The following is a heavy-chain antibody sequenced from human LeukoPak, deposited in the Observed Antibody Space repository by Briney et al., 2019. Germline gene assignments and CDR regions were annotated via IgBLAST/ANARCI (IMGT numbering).Heavy chain of an antibody. D-gene: IGHD3-22*01. CDR2: IYYSGST. Sequence: SETLSLTCTVSGGSISSSSYYWGWIRQPPGKGLEWIGSIYYSGSTYYNPSLKSRVTISVDTSKNQFSLKLSSVTAADTAVYYCARPGYYDSFLVYWGQGTLVTVSS. J-gene: IGHJ4*02. V-gene: IGHV4-39*01. CDR1: GGSISSSSYY. CDR3: ARPGYYDSFLVY.